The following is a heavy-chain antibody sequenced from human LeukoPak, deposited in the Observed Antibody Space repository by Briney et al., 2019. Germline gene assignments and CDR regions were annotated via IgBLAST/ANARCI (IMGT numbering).Heavy chain of an antibody. D-gene: IGHD3-3*01. CDR1: GDTFTTYD. Sequence: GASVKVSCKASGDTFTTYDINWVRQAPGQGLEWMGWMNPKSGNTVYAQKFQGGVIMTRDTSKSTAYMELSSLRSEDTAVYYCGRAITIFDYYYMDVWGKGPRSPSP. CDR3: GRAITIFDYYYMDV. V-gene: IGHV1-8*01. J-gene: IGHJ6*03. CDR2: MNPKSGNT.